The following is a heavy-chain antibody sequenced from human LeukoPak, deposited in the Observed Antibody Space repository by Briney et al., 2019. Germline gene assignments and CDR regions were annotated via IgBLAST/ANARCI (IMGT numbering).Heavy chain of an antibody. Sequence: GGSLRLSCAASGFAFSSYGMHWVRQAPGKGLEWVAVISYDGSNKYYADSVKGRFTISRDNSKNTLYLQMNSLRAEDTAVYYCAKDRPRYCSSISCYGGLDYWGQGTLVTVSS. CDR1: GFAFSSYG. J-gene: IGHJ4*02. CDR2: ISYDGSNK. V-gene: IGHV3-30*18. CDR3: AKDRPRYCSSISCYGGLDY. D-gene: IGHD2-2*01.